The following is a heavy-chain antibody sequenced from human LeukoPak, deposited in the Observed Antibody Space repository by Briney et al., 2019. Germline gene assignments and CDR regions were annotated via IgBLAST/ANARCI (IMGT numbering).Heavy chain of an antibody. V-gene: IGHV4-34*01. CDR1: GGSFSGYY. J-gene: IGHJ5*02. Sequence: PSETLSLTCAVYGGSFSGYYWSWIRQPPGKGLEWIGEINHSGSTNYNPSLKSRVTISVDTSKNQFSLKLGSVTAADTAVYYCARAKKASFDPWGQGTLVTVSS. CDR2: INHSGST. CDR3: ARAKKASFDP.